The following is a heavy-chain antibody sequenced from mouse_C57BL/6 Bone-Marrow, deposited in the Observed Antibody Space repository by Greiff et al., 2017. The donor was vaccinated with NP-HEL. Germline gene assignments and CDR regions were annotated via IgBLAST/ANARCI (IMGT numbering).Heavy chain of an antibody. CDR1: GYSITSGYY. Sequence: DVQLQESGPGLVKPSQSLSLTCSVTGYSITSGYYWNWIRQFPGNKLEWMGYISYDGSNNYNPSLKNRISITRDTSKNQFFLKLNSVTTEDTATYYCARGDYYYVEGYFDVWGTGTTVTVSS. CDR2: ISYDGSN. V-gene: IGHV3-6*01. CDR3: ARGDYYYVEGYFDV. J-gene: IGHJ1*03. D-gene: IGHD1-1*01.